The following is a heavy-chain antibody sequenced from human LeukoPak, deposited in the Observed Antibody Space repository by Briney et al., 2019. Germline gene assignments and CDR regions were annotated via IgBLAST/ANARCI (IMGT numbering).Heavy chain of an antibody. V-gene: IGHV1-69*05. CDR1: GGTFSSYA. D-gene: IGHD1-26*01. CDR2: IIPIFGTA. CDR3: ARDGGSYLAFDI. Sequence: SVKVSCKASGGTFSSYAISWVRQAPGQGLEWMGGIIPIFGTANYAQKFQGRVTITTDESTSTAYMELSSLRSEDTAVYYCARDGGSYLAFDIWGQGTMVTVSS. J-gene: IGHJ3*02.